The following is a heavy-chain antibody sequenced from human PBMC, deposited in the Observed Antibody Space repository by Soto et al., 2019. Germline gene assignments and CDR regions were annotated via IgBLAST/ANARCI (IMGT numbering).Heavy chain of an antibody. CDR2: IYHSGST. V-gene: IGHV4-4*02. CDR1: GGSISSSNW. J-gene: IGHJ5*02. D-gene: IGHD2-15*01. Sequence: QVQLQESGPGLVKPSGTLSLTCAVSGGSISSSNWWSWVRQPPGKGLEWIGEIYHSGSTNYNPSLKSRVTISVDKSKNQFSLKLSSVTAADTAVYYCARAPGCSGGSCYLIGFDPWGQGTLFTVSS. CDR3: ARAPGCSGGSCYLIGFDP.